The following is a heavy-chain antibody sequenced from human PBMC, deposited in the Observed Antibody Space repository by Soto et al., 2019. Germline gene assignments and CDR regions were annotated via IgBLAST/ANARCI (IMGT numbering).Heavy chain of an antibody. V-gene: IGHV3-30*04. CDR3: ARERAIAATGIFYY. D-gene: IGHD6-13*01. Sequence: QVQLVESGGGVVQPGGSLRLSCAASGFTFSNFVMHWVRQAPGQGLEWVAATSYDGKNKDHAESGKGRVTISRGNSKNTMYLQRNSLRQEDTAVYFCARERAIAATGIFYYWGQGTLVTVSS. CDR2: TSYDGKNK. CDR1: GFTFSNFV. J-gene: IGHJ4*02.